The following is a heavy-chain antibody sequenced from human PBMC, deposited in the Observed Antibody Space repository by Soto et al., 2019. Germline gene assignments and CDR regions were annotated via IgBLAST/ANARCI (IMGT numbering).Heavy chain of an antibody. J-gene: IGHJ3*02. CDR2: ISRKSDSM. D-gene: IGHD5-12*01. Sequence: GGSLRLACGASGFTFSSYGMHWVRHAPGKELEWVSGISRKSDSMGYAGSVKGRFTISRDNAKNSLFLQMNDLRVEDMALYYCVKEDSGFNGFFDIWGQGTMVTVSS. V-gene: IGHV3-9*03. CDR1: GFTFSSYG. CDR3: VKEDSGFNGFFDI.